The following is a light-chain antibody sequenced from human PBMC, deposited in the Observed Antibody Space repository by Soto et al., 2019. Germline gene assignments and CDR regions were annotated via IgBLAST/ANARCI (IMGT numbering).Light chain of an antibody. V-gene: IGKV1-27*01. J-gene: IGKJ4*01. CDR2: SAS. Sequence: DIQMTQSPSSLSASVGDRVTITCRASRGISNDLAWYQQKPGKVPKLLIHSASTLQSGVPSRFSGRGSGTDFTLTISSLQPEDGATYYCQKYNRAPFTFGGGTKVEI. CDR3: QKYNRAPFT. CDR1: RGISND.